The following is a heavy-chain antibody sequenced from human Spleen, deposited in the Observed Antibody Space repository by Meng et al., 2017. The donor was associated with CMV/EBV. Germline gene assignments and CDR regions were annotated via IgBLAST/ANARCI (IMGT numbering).Heavy chain of an antibody. CDR2: IGTAGDT. Sequence: ETLSLTCAASGFTFSSNDMHWVRQTTGKGLEWVSAIGTAGDTYYPGSVKGRFTISRDNAKNSLYLQMNSLRAEDTAVYYCASYSSSLEVNDYWGQGTLVTVSS. D-gene: IGHD6-13*01. J-gene: IGHJ4*02. CDR1: GFTFSSND. V-gene: IGHV3-13*01. CDR3: ASYSSSLEVNDY.